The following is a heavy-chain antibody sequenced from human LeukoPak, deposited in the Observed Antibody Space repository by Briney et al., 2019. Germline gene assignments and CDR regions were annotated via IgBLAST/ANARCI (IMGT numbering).Heavy chain of an antibody. V-gene: IGHV3-30-3*01. CDR1: GFTFSTYA. CDR3: ARDYYDSSSYHYNGPFDY. J-gene: IGHJ4*02. Sequence: GGSLRVSCAASGFTFSTYAMHWVRQAPGKGLEWVAVLSSDGNSEYYADSVKGRFIISRDNSKNTLYLQVNSLRAEDTAVYYCARDYYDSSSYHYNGPFDYWGQGTLVTVSS. D-gene: IGHD3-22*01. CDR2: LSSDGNSE.